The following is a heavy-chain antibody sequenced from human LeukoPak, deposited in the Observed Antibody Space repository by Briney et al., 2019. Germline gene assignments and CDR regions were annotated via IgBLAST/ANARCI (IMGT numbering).Heavy chain of an antibody. Sequence: ASVKVSCKASGGTFSTYGVTWVRQAPGQGFEWMGRIIPILGIENTAQKFQGRVTITADKSTRSADESTSTVYMELSSLRSEDTAVYYCMDVWGQGTTATVSS. CDR2: IIPILGIE. V-gene: IGHV1-69*04. J-gene: IGHJ6*02. CDR1: GGTFSTYG. CDR3: MDV.